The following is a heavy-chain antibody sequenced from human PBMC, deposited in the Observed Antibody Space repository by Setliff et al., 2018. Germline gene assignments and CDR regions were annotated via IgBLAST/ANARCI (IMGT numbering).Heavy chain of an antibody. CDR2: INPKSGGT. Sequence: GASVKVSCKASGYTFTGYYIHWVRQAPGQGLEYRGWINPKSGGTNYAPKFQGRVTMTRDTTTSTVYMELSSLRSEDTAVYYCAREGVDSRSSTDYRYYMDVWGKGTTVTVSS. CDR1: GYTFTGYY. D-gene: IGHD3-22*01. J-gene: IGHJ6*03. CDR3: AREGVDSRSSTDYRYYMDV. V-gene: IGHV1-2*02.